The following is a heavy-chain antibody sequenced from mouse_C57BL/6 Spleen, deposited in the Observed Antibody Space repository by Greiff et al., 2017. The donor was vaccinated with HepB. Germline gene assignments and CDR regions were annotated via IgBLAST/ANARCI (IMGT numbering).Heavy chain of an antibody. CDR1: GYAFSSSW. D-gene: IGHD4-1*01. CDR2: IYPGDGDT. CDR3: ARRGSGYFDY. Sequence: VQLQESGPELVKPGASVKISCKASGYAFSSSWMNWVKQRPGKGLEWIGRIYPGDGDTNYNGKFKGKATLTADKSSSTAYMQLSSLTSEDSAVYFCARRGSGYFDYWGQGTTLTVSS. V-gene: IGHV1-82*01. J-gene: IGHJ2*01.